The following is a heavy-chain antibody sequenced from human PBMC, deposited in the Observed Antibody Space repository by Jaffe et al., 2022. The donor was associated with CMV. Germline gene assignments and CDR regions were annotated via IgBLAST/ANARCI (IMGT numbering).Heavy chain of an antibody. D-gene: IGHD3-16*02. J-gene: IGHJ6*02. V-gene: IGHV4-34*01. CDR2: INHSGST. CDR3: ARGTYHNYDYVWGSYRYRYYYGMDV. Sequence: QVQLQQWGAGLLKPSETLSLTCAVYGGSFSGYYWSWIRQPPGKGLEWIGEINHSGSTNYNPSLKSRVTISVDTSKNQFSLKLSSVTAADTAVYYCARGTYHNYDYVWGSYRYRYYYGMDVWGQGTTVTVSS. CDR1: GGSFSGYY.